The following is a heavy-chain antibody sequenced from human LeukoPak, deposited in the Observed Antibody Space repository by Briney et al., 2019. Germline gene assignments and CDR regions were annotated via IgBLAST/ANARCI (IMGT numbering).Heavy chain of an antibody. CDR2: INSDGGT. CDR1: GFSFSSDW. J-gene: IGHJ4*02. D-gene: IGHD5-12*01. V-gene: IGHV3-74*01. Sequence: GGSLRLSCAASGFSFSSDWMYWVRQAPGKGLVWVSRINSDGGTDYADAVKGRFTISRDNAKNSLYLQMNSLRAEDTAVYYCARDISTGLWLRVFDYWGQGTLVTVSS. CDR3: ARDISTGLWLRVFDY.